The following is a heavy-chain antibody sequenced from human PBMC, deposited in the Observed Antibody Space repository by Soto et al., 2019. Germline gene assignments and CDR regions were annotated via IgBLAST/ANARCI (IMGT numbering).Heavy chain of an antibody. CDR3: ARSRDGYDHFDY. CDR2: IYYSGST. D-gene: IGHD5-12*01. Sequence: SETLSLTCTVSGGSISSSSYYWGWIRQPPGKGLEWIGSIYYSGSTYYNPSLKSRVTISVDTSKNQFSLKLSSVTVAFMAVYCCARSRDGYDHFDYWGQGTLVTVSS. CDR1: GGSISSSSYY. V-gene: IGHV4-39*07. J-gene: IGHJ4*02.